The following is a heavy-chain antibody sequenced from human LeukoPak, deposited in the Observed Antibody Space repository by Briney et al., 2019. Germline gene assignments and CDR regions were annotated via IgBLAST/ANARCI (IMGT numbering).Heavy chain of an antibody. D-gene: IGHD5-18*01. CDR1: GFTFSSYG. Sequence: GGSLRLSCAASGFTFSSYGMHWVRQAPGKGLEWVAVISYDGSNKYYADSVKGRFTISRDNAKNSLYLQMNSLRAEDTAVYYCAGTTAMVTGVFDYWGQGTLVTVSS. V-gene: IGHV3-30*03. J-gene: IGHJ4*02. CDR3: AGTTAMVTGVFDY. CDR2: ISYDGSNK.